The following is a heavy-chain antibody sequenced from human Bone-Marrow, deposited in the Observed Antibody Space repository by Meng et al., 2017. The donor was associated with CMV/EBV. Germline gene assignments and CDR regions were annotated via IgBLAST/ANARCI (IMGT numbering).Heavy chain of an antibody. CDR1: GGSISSSSYY. CDR2: IYYSGST. J-gene: IGHJ4*02. V-gene: IGHV4-61*01. Sequence: ESLKISCTVSGGSISSSSYYWTWIRQSPGKGLEWIGYIYYSGSTNYNPSLKSRVTISVDTSKNQFSLKLSSVTAADTAVYYCAIGPKYYFDYWGQGTLVTVSS. CDR3: AIGPKYYFDY.